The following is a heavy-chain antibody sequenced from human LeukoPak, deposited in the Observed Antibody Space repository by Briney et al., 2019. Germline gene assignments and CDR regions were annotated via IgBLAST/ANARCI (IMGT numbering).Heavy chain of an antibody. V-gene: IGHV3-48*04. CDR1: GFTFSSYS. Sequence: GGSLRLSCAASGFTFSSYSMNWVRQAPGKGLEWVSYISSSSSTIYYADSVKGRFTISRDNAKNSLYLQMNSLRAEDTAVYYCARSETYYDFWSGSADYWGQGTLVTVSS. CDR3: ARSETYYDFWSGSADY. D-gene: IGHD3-3*01. CDR2: ISSSSSTI. J-gene: IGHJ4*02.